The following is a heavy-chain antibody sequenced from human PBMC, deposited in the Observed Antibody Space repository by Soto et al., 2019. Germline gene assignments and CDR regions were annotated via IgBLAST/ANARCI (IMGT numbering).Heavy chain of an antibody. V-gene: IGHV3-53*01. CDR2: IYSGGST. D-gene: IGHD3-10*01. CDR3: ARVSRLARGKYYGSGPLDY. CDR1: GFTVSSSY. Sequence: GGSLRLSCAASGFTVSSSYMSWVRQAPGKGLEWVSVIYSGGSTYYADSVKGRFTISRDNSKNTLYLQMNSLRAEDTAVYYCARVSRLARGKYYGSGPLDYWGQGTLVTVSS. J-gene: IGHJ4*02.